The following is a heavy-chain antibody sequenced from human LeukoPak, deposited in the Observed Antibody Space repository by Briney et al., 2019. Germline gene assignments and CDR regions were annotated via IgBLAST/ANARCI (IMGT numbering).Heavy chain of an antibody. Sequence: SETLSLTCTVSGGSISSTSYYWGWLRPPPGKGLEWLGSMSYIGTAYYNPSLKSRLTISVDTSNSQFSLKLTSVTAADTAVYYCARQGTLTSRRGGPSWFDPWGQGTLVTVSS. J-gene: IGHJ5*02. CDR1: GGSISSTSYY. V-gene: IGHV4-39*01. D-gene: IGHD3-10*01. CDR2: MSYIGTA. CDR3: ARQGTLTSRRGGPSWFDP.